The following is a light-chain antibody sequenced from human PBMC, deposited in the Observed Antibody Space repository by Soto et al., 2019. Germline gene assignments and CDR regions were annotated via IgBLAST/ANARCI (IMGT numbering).Light chain of an antibody. V-gene: IGKV1-5*01. J-gene: IGKJ5*01. CDR1: QSVSGW. CDR3: QQYNNWHTIT. CDR2: AAS. Sequence: DIQMTQSPSTLSGSVGDRVTITCGASQSVSGWLAWYQQKPGKAPKLLIYAASSLQSGVPSRFSGSGSGTEFTLTISSLKSEDLAIYYCQQYNNWHTITFGHGTRLEI.